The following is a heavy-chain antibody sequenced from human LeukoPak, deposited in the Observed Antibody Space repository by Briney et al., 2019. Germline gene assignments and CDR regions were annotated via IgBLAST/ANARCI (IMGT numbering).Heavy chain of an antibody. CDR2: FDPEDGET. CDR3: ARGVSGSYQGLLYFDY. J-gene: IGHJ4*02. V-gene: IGHV1-24*01. CDR1: GYTLTELS. D-gene: IGHD1-26*01. Sequence: ASVKVSCKVSGYTLTELSMHWVRQAPGKGLEWMGGFDPEDGETIYAQKLQGRVTMTTDTSTSTAYMELRSLRSDDTAVYYCARGVSGSYQGLLYFDYWGQGTLVTVSS.